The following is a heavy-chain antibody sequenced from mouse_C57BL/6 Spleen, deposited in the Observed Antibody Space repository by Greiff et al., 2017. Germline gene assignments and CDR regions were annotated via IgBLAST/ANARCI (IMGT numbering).Heavy chain of an antibody. Sequence: VQLQQPGAELVRPGSSVTLSCKASGYTFTSYWMDWVKQRPGQGLEWIGNIYPSDSETHYNQKFKDKATLTVDKSSSTAYMQLSSLTSEDSAVYYCGRGGYFDYWGQGTTLTVSS. CDR2: IYPSDSET. J-gene: IGHJ2*01. CDR1: GYTFTSYW. CDR3: GRGGYFDY. V-gene: IGHV1-61*01.